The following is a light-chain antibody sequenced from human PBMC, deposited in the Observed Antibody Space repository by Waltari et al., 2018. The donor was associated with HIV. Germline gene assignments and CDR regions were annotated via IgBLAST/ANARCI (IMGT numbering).Light chain of an antibody. CDR3: QQYYTVRPT. Sequence: DIVMPQSPDSLAVSLGERATFNCRSSRTVLSNSDNRNYLAWYQQKTGQSPNVLIYWASTRQSGVPDRFSASGSGTNFSLTISSLQAADVAVYYCQQYYTVRPTFGGGTKVEIK. CDR2: WAS. CDR1: RTVLSNSDNRNY. V-gene: IGKV4-1*01. J-gene: IGKJ4*01.